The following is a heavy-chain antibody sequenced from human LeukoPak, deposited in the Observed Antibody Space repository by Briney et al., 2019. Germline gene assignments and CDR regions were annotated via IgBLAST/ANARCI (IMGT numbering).Heavy chain of an antibody. CDR3: ARVGATNGGLDY. V-gene: IGHV6-1*01. CDR1: GDSVSINSAA. Sequence: SQTLSLTSAISGDSVSINSAAWNWLRQSPSRGVEWLGRTYYRSKWYNDDAVSGKSQITITPDTSKNQFSLQLNSVTPEDTAVYYCARVGATNGGLDYWGQGTLVTVSS. D-gene: IGHD1-26*01. J-gene: IGHJ4*02. CDR2: TYYRSKWYN.